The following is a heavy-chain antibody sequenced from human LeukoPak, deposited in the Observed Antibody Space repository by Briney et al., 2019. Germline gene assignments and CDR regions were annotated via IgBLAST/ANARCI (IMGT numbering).Heavy chain of an antibody. J-gene: IGHJ4*02. CDR1: GFTFSTSW. D-gene: IGHD4-17*01. CDR3: AKYSGAYAIEY. Sequence: TGGSLRLSCAASGFTFSTSWMSWVRQAPGKGLEWVANIKEDGSEKQYVDSVMGRFTVSRDNAKNPLYLQMNILRGDDTAVYYCAKYSGAYAIEYWGQGTLVTVSS. V-gene: IGHV3-7*02. CDR2: IKEDGSEK.